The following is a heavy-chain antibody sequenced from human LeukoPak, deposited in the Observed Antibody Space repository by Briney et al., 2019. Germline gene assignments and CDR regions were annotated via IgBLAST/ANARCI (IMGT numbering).Heavy chain of an antibody. V-gene: IGHV1-58*02. CDR1: GFTFTSSA. D-gene: IGHD3-9*01. CDR2: IVVGSGNT. CDR3: AAGLRYFDWLVY. Sequence: TSVKVSCKASGFTFTSSAMQWVRQARGQRLEWIGWIVVGSGNTNYAQKFQERVTITRDMSTSTAYMGLSSLRSEDTAVYYCAAGLRYFDWLVYWGQGTLVTVSS. J-gene: IGHJ4*02.